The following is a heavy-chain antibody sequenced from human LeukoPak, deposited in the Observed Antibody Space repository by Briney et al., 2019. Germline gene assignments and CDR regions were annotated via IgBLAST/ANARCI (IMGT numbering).Heavy chain of an antibody. CDR2: ISTSAGTI. J-gene: IGHJ4*02. D-gene: IGHD3-22*01. Sequence: GESLRLSCAASGFTFSDYYMTWIRQAPGKGLGWISYISTSAGTIYYADSVKGRFTISRDNAKNSLYLQMNSLRAEDTAVYYCARDAIDSSGFDFDYWGQGTLVTVSS. CDR1: GFTFSDYY. CDR3: ARDAIDSSGFDFDY. V-gene: IGHV3-11*01.